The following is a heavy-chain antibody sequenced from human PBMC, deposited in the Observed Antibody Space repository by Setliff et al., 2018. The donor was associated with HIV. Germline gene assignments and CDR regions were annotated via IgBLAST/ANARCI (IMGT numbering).Heavy chain of an antibody. J-gene: IGHJ4*02. CDR3: ARSRAAGFDY. CDR2: IYYSGST. Sequence: SETLSLTCTVSGGSISSSSYYWGWIRQPPGKGLEWIGNIYYSGSTYYNPSLKSRFTISRDNAKNSLYLQMNSLRAEDTAVYYCARSRAAGFDYWGQGTLVTVSS. D-gene: IGHD6-13*01. CDR1: GGSISSSSYY. V-gene: IGHV4-39*01.